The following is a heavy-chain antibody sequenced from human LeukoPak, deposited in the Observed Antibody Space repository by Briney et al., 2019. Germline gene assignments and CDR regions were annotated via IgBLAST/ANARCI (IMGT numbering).Heavy chain of an antibody. V-gene: IGHV1-46*01. Sequence: ASVKVSCKASGYTFTSYYMHWVRQAPGQGLEWMGIINPSGGSTSYAQKFQGRVTMTRDTSTSTVYMEVSSLRSEDTAVYYCARDSSPLTYDSSGYYPYYFDYWGQGTLVTVSS. CDR3: ARDSSPLTYDSSGYYPYYFDY. CDR2: INPSGGST. J-gene: IGHJ4*02. D-gene: IGHD3-22*01. CDR1: GYTFTSYY.